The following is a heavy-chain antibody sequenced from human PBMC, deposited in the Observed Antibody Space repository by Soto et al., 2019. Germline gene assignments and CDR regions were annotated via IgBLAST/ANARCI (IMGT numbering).Heavy chain of an antibody. Sequence: GGSLRLSCAASGFTFSSYAMSWVRQAPGKGLEWVSAISGSGGSTYYADSVKGRFTISRDNSKNTLYLQMNSLRAEDTAVYYCAKSATKYSSGWPYFDYWGQGTLVTVSS. V-gene: IGHV3-23*01. J-gene: IGHJ4*02. D-gene: IGHD6-19*01. CDR1: GFTFSSYA. CDR2: ISGSGGST. CDR3: AKSATKYSSGWPYFDY.